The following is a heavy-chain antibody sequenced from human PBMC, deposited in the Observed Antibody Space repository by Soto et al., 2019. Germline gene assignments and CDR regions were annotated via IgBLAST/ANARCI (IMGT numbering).Heavy chain of an antibody. CDR1: GGSFSDYY. J-gene: IGHJ2*01. Sequence: QVQLQQWGAGLWKPSETLSLTCAVYGGSFSDYYWTWIRQPPGKGLEWIGEIYHTGSTNYSPSLKSRGTITVDPSKTQFSLKLSSVTAADTAVYYCARGLLPWFFDLWGPGTLVTVSS. CDR3: ARGLLPWFFDL. CDR2: IYHTGST. V-gene: IGHV4-34*01.